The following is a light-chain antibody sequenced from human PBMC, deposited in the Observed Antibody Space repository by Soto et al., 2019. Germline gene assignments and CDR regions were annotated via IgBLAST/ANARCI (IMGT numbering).Light chain of an antibody. CDR2: AAS. CDR1: QGINNY. J-gene: IGKJ3*01. Sequence: DIPMTQSPSSLSASVGDRVTITCRASQGINNYVAWYQQKPGKPPKLLIYAASTLQSGVPSRFSGSGSGTDFTITSKSLQPEDVATYSCQKYSSVPVFGPGTKVDIK. V-gene: IGKV1-27*01. CDR3: QKYSSVPV.